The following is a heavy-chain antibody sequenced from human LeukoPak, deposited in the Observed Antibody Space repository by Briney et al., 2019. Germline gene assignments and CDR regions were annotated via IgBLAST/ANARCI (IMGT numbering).Heavy chain of an antibody. CDR1: GYTFTSYG. Sequence: ASVKVSCKASGYTFTSYGISWVRQAPGQGLEWMGWISAYNGNTNYAQKLQGRVTMTTDTSTSTAYMELMSLRSDDTAVYYCARDRGICRGGSRLRGGGGIIEYRGPGTL. V-gene: IGHV1-18*04. J-gene: IGHJ4*02. D-gene: IGHD2-15*01. CDR2: ISAYNGNT. CDR3: ARDRGICRGGSRLRGGGGIIEY.